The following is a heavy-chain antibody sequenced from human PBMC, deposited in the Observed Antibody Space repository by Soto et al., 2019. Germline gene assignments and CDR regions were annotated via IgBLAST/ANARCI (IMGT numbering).Heavy chain of an antibody. Sequence: GGSLRLSCAASGFTFSSYSMNWVRQAPGKGLEWVSYISSSSSTIYYADSVKGRFTISRDNAKNSLYLQMNSLRDEDTAGYYCARDHGAVAGTGQSRNWFDPWGQGTLVTVSS. J-gene: IGHJ5*02. CDR2: ISSSSSTI. V-gene: IGHV3-48*02. CDR3: ARDHGAVAGTGQSRNWFDP. CDR1: GFTFSSYS. D-gene: IGHD6-19*01.